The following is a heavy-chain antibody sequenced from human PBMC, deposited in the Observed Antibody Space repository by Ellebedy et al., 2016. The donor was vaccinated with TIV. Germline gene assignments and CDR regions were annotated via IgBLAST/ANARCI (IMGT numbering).Heavy chain of an antibody. Sequence: SETLSLTCTVSGGSISSYYWSWIRQPPGKGLEWIGYIYYSGSTNYNPSLKSRVTISVDTSKNQFSLKLSSVTAADTAVYYCARRKWEPPKGAGWFDPWGQGTLVTVSS. CDR1: GGSISSYY. CDR2: IYYSGST. V-gene: IGHV4-59*08. CDR3: ARRKWEPPKGAGWFDP. J-gene: IGHJ5*02. D-gene: IGHD1-26*01.